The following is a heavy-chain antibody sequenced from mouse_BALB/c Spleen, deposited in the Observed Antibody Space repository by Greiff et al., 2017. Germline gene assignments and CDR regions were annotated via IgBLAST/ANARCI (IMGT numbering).Heavy chain of an antibody. CDR2: ISDGGSYT. D-gene: IGHD2-14*01. CDR1: GFTFSDYY. CDR3: ARAYRYIAMDY. V-gene: IGHV5-4*02. J-gene: IGHJ4*01. Sequence: EVKLVESGGGLVKPGGSLKLSCAASGFTFSDYYMYWVRQTPEKRLEWVATISDGGSYTYYPDSVKGRFTISRDNAKNNLYLRMSSLKSEDTAMYYCARAYRYIAMDYWGQGTSVTVSS.